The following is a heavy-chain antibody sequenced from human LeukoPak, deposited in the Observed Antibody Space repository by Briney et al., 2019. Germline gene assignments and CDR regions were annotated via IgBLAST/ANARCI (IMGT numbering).Heavy chain of an antibody. V-gene: IGHV3-7*03. CDR2: IQEDGSKK. CDR3: AKSQGYYYGMDV. CDR1: GFTFSNYW. J-gene: IGHJ6*02. Sequence: PGGSLRLSCAASGFTFSNYWMTWVRQAPGKGLEWVANIQEDGSKKYYVDSVKGRFTISRDNAKNSLYLQMNSLRAEDTALYYCAKSQGYYYGMDVWGQGTTVTVSS.